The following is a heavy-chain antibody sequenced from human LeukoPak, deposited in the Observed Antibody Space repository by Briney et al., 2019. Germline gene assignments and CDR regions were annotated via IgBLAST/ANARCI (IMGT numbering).Heavy chain of an antibody. D-gene: IGHD6-19*01. Sequence: GGSLRLSCAASGFTFSSYSMNWVRQAPGKGLEWVSYISSSSSTIYYADSVKGRFTISRDNAKNSLYLQMNSLRAEDTAVYYCARTYSSGWYNYYYYYMDVWGKGTTVTVSS. CDR2: ISSSSSTI. V-gene: IGHV3-48*01. CDR1: GFTFSSYS. J-gene: IGHJ6*03. CDR3: ARTYSSGWYNYYYYYMDV.